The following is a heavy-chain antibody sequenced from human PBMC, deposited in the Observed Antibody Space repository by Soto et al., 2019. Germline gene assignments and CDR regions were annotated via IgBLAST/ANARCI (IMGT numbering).Heavy chain of an antibody. V-gene: IGHV3-23*01. CDR2: ISGSGGSA. CDR1: GFTFSSYA. CDR3: AKDRGYSGYELFDY. J-gene: IGHJ4*02. Sequence: PGGSLRLSCAASGFTFSSYAMNWVRQAPGKGLEWVSGISGSGGSAHHADSVKGRFTISRDNSQNTLYLQMNSLRAEDTALYFCAKDRGYSGYELFDYWGQGTLVTVSS. D-gene: IGHD5-12*01.